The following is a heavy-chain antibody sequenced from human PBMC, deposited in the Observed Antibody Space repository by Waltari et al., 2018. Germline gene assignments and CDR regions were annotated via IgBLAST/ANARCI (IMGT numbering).Heavy chain of an antibody. Sequence: QVQLVQPGAEVKKPGASVKVSCKVSGYTLTDLSMHWVRQAPGKGLEWMGGFDPEDGETIYAQKFQGRVTMTEDTSTDTAYMELSSLRSEDTAVYYCATTNYGDFSLYWYFDLWGRGTLVTVSS. V-gene: IGHV1-24*01. CDR1: GYTLTDLS. D-gene: IGHD4-17*01. J-gene: IGHJ2*01. CDR3: ATTNYGDFSLYWYFDL. CDR2: FDPEDGET.